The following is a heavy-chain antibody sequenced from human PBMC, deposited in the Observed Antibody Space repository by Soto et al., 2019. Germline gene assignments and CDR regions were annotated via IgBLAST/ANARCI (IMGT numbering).Heavy chain of an antibody. CDR3: ARALELYSSSSPDY. D-gene: IGHD6-6*01. J-gene: IGHJ4*02. CDR2: ISYDGSNK. V-gene: IGHV3-30-3*01. Sequence: PGGSLRLSCAASGFTFSSYAMHWVRQAPGKGLEWVAVISYDGSNKYYADSVKGRFTISRDNSKNTLYLQMNSLRAEDTAVYYCARALELYSSSSPDYWGQGTLVTVSS. CDR1: GFTFSSYA.